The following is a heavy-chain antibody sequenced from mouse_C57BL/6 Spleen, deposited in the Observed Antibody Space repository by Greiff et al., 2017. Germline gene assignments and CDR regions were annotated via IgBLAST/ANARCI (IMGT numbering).Heavy chain of an antibody. V-gene: IGHV5-4*03. J-gene: IGHJ2*01. CDR1: GFTFSSYA. CDR3: ARDGHDGYYDY. Sequence: EVKVEESGGGLVKPGGSLKLSCAASGFTFSSYAMSWVRQTPEKRLEWVATISDGGSYTYYPDNVKGRFTISRDNAKNNLYLQMSHLKSEDTARDYWARDGHDGYYDYWGKGTTLTVSS. D-gene: IGHD2-3*01. CDR2: ISDGGSYT.